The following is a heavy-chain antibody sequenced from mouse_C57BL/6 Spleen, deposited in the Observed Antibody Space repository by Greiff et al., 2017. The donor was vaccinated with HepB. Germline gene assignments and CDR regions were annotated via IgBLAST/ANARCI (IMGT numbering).Heavy chain of an antibody. CDR1: GYAFSSSW. Sequence: QVQLKESGPELVKPGASVKISCKASGYAFSSSWMNWVKQRPGKGLEWIGRIYPGDGGTNYNGKFKGKATLTADKSSSTAYMQLSSLTSEDSAVYFCAGLRDYFDYWGQGTTLTVSS. CDR2: IYPGDGGT. CDR3: AGLRDYFDY. J-gene: IGHJ2*01. V-gene: IGHV1-82*01. D-gene: IGHD2-4*01.